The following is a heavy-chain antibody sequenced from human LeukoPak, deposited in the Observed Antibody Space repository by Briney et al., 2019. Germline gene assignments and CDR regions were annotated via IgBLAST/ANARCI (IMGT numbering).Heavy chain of an antibody. CDR1: GFTVRSNH. V-gene: IGHV3-53*01. J-gene: IGHJ4*02. Sequence: GGSLRLSCAASGFTVRSNHMNWVRRAPGKGLEWVSVIYSGGNSYYADSVKGRFTISRDISKNTLYLQMNSLRAEDTAVYYCARGVPCDYWGQGTLVTVSS. CDR3: ARGVPCDY. CDR2: IYSGGNS. D-gene: IGHD3-10*02.